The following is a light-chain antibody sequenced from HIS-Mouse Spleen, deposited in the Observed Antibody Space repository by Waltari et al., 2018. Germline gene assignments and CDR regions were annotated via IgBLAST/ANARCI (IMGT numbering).Light chain of an antibody. CDR2: EVS. Sequence: QSALTQPPSASGSPGQSVTISCTGTSSDVGGYNYVSWYQPHPGKAPKLMIYEVSKRPAGVPDRVSGTKSGHTASLTFSGLQAEDEADYYCSSYAGSNNLVFGGGTKLTVL. V-gene: IGLV2-8*01. CDR3: SSYAGSNNLV. CDR1: SSDVGGYNY. J-gene: IGLJ2*01.